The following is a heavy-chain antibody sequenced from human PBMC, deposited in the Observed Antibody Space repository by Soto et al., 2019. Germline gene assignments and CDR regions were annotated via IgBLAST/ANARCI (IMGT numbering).Heavy chain of an antibody. V-gene: IGHV1-18*01. J-gene: IGHJ5*02. CDR1: GYTFTSYG. CDR3: GRDSLPDYSSGWTVRKWFDP. CDR2: ISAYNGNT. Sequence: ASVKVSCKASGYTFTSYGISWVRQAPGQGLEWMGWISAYNGNTNYAQKLQGRVTMTTDTSTSTGYMELRSLRSDDTAVYYCGRDSLPDYSSGWTVRKWFDPWGQGTLVTVSS. D-gene: IGHD6-19*01.